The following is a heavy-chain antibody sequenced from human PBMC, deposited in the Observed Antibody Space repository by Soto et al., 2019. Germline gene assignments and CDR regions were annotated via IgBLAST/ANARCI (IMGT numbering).Heavy chain of an antibody. J-gene: IGHJ4*02. V-gene: IGHV1-58*02. D-gene: IGHD6-13*01. CDR1: GFTFTSSA. CDR3: AANSRQQLVLDY. CDR2: IVVGSGNT. Sequence: GASVKVSCMASGFTFTSSAMQWVRQARGQRLEWIGWIVVGSGNTNYAQKFQERVTITRDMSTSTAYMELSSLRSEDTAVYYCAANSRQQLVLDYWGQGTLVTVSS.